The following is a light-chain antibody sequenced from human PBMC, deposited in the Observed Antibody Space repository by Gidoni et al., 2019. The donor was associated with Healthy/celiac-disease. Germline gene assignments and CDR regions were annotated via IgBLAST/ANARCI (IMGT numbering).Light chain of an antibody. V-gene: IGKV3-20*01. J-gene: IGKJ1*01. Sequence: DIVLTQSPGALSLSPGERATLSCRASQSVSSSYLAWYQQKPGQAPRLLIYGASSRATGIPDRFSGSGSGTDFTLTISRLEPEDFAVYYCQQYGSSPWWTFXXXTKVEIK. CDR3: QQYGSSPWWT. CDR2: GAS. CDR1: QSVSSSY.